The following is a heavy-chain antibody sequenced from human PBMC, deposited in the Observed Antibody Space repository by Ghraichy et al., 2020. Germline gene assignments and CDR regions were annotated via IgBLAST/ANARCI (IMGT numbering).Heavy chain of an antibody. J-gene: IGHJ4*02. Sequence: GGSLRLSCAASGIIFSDYYMSWIRQAPGKGLEWISYISGSGSDVYYADSVKGRFTISRDNAKNSLFLQMNSLRGDDTAVYYCAKLWGMIYFDYWGQGSPVTASS. CDR3: AKLWGMIYFDY. CDR2: ISGSGSDV. V-gene: IGHV3-11*01. CDR1: GIIFSDYY. D-gene: IGHD3-16*01.